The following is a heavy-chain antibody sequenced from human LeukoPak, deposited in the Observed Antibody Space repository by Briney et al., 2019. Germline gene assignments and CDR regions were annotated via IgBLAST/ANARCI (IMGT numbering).Heavy chain of an antibody. CDR3: ARAPGGYAFDI. CDR1: GYTFTVYY. Sequence: GASVKVSCKASGYTFTVYYMHWVRQAPGQGLEWMGWINPNSGGTNYAQKFQGRVTMTRDTSISTAYMEVSRLRSDDTAVYYCARAPGGYAFDIWGQGTMVTVSS. CDR2: INPNSGGT. J-gene: IGHJ3*02. V-gene: IGHV1-2*02.